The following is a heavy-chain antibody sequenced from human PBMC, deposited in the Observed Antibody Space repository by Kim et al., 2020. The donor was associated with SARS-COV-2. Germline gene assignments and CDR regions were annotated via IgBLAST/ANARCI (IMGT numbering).Heavy chain of an antibody. D-gene: IGHD2-15*01. J-gene: IGHJ4*01. CDR1: GFSFNTYS. Sequence: GGSLRLSCAASGFSFNTYSMVWVRQAPGKGLEWLSYISSSSNTAYYADSVEGRFTISRDNAKNSLYLQMNSLRDEDTALYYCARDFGFCSGATCPTPPRFDYWGHGTLVTVSS. CDR3: ARDFGFCSGATCPTPPRFDY. CDR2: ISSSSNTA. V-gene: IGHV3-48*02.